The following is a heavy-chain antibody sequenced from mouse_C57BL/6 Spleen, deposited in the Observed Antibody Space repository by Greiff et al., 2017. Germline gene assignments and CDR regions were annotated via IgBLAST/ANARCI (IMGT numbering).Heavy chain of an antibody. CDR3: TRGPYSNYHYYAMDY. Sequence: EVKLQESGTVLARPGASVKMSCKTSGYTFTSYWMHWVKQRPGQGLEWIGAIYPGNSDTSYNQKFKGKAKLTAVTSASTAYMGLSSLTNEDSAVYYCTRGPYSNYHYYAMDYWGQGTSVTVSS. J-gene: IGHJ4*01. D-gene: IGHD2-5*01. V-gene: IGHV1-5*01. CDR2: IYPGNSDT. CDR1: GYTFTSYW.